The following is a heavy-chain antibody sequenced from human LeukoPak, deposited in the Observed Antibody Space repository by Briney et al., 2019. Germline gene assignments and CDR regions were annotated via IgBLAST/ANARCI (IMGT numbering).Heavy chain of an antibody. CDR1: RGSISGYS. CDR3: VRGPYGASISKWFDP. CDR2: IYYSGDT. V-gene: IGHV4-59*01. D-gene: IGHD4/OR15-4a*01. J-gene: IGHJ5*02. Sequence: SETLSLTCTVSRGSISGYSWSWIRQSPGGGLKGIGYIYYSGDTAYNPSLRSRVTLSVDTSKNQFSLQLRSVTTADTAVYYCVRGPYGASISKWFDPWGQGTQVIVSP.